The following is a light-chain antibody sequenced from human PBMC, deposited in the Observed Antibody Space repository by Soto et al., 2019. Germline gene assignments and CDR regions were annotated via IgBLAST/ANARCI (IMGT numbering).Light chain of an antibody. CDR1: SSDVGSYNL. J-gene: IGLJ1*01. V-gene: IGLV2-23*01. CDR3: CSYAGSYV. Sequence: QSVLTQPASGSGSHGQSITISCTGTSSDVGSYNLVSWYQQHPGKAPKLMIYEGSKRPSGVSNRFSGSKSGNTASLTISGLQAEDEADYYCCSYAGSYVFGTGTKSPS. CDR2: EGS.